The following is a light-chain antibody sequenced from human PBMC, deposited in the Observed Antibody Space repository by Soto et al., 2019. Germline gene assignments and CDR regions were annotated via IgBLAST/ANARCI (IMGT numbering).Light chain of an antibody. Sequence: EIVMTQSPATLSVSPGERATLSCRASQSVSSNLAWYQQKRGQAPRLLIYGASTRAIGIPARFSGSGSGTEFTLTISSLQSEDFAVYYCQQYNNSPPMYTFGQGTKLEIK. CDR2: GAS. CDR3: QQYNNSPPMYT. CDR1: QSVSSN. J-gene: IGKJ2*01. V-gene: IGKV3-15*01.